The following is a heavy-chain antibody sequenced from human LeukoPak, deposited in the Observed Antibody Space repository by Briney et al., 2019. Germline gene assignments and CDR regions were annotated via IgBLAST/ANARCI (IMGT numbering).Heavy chain of an antibody. CDR3: ARGSYWHYYYMDV. Sequence: SETLSLTCTVSGYSISSGYYWGWIRQPPGKGLEWIGSIYHSGSTYYNPSLKSRVTISVDTSKNQFSLKLSSVTAADTAVYYCARGSYWHYYYMDVWGKGTTVTVSS. CDR2: IYHSGST. CDR1: GYSISSGYY. J-gene: IGHJ6*03. V-gene: IGHV4-38-2*02. D-gene: IGHD2-15*01.